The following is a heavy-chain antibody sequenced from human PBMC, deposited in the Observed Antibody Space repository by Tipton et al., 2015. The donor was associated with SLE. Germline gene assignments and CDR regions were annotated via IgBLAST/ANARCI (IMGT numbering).Heavy chain of an antibody. CDR2: ISYDGSNK. Sequence: SLRLSCAASGFTFSSYAMHWVRQAPGKGLEWVAVISYDGSNKYYADSVKGRFTISRDNSKSTLYMQMNSLRAEDTAVYYCAREEGDVDAFDIWGQGTMVTVSS. V-gene: IGHV3-30*04. CDR3: AREEGDVDAFDI. J-gene: IGHJ3*02. CDR1: GFTFSSYA.